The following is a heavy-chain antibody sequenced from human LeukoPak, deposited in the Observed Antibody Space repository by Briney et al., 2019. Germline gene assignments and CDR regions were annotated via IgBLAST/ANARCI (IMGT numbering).Heavy chain of an antibody. CDR3: AKVVGPTPYFFDY. J-gene: IGHJ4*02. V-gene: IGHV3-30*18. D-gene: IGHD1-26*01. CDR2: ISYDGSNK. CDR1: GFTFSSYG. Sequence: GGSLRLSCAASGFTFSSYGMHWVRQAPGKGLEWVAVISYDGSNKYYADSVKGRFTISRDNSKNTLYLQMNSLRAEDTAVYYCAKVVGPTPYFFDYWGQGTLVTVSS.